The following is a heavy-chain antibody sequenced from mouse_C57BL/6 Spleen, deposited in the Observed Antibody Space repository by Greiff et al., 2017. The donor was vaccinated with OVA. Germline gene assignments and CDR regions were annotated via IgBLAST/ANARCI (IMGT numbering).Heavy chain of an antibody. CDR1: GYTFTSYW. Sequence: QVQLQQSGAELAKPGASVKLSCKASGYTFTSYWMHWVKQRPGQGLEWIGYINPSSGYTKYNQKFKDKATLTADKSSSIAYMQLSSLTYEDSAVDNCARDSSSYVGTLDDWGQGTTLTVSS. D-gene: IGHD1-1*01. J-gene: IGHJ2*01. CDR3: ARDSSSYVGTLDD. CDR2: INPSSGYT. V-gene: IGHV1-7*01.